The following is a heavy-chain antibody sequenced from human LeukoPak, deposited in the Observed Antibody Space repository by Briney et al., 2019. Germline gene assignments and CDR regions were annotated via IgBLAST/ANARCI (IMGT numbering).Heavy chain of an antibody. CDR3: ARVRLYDSSGYSNNWFDP. V-gene: IGHV4-34*01. D-gene: IGHD3-22*01. Sequence: SETLSLTCAVYGGSFSGYYWSWIRQPPGKGLEWIGEINYSGSTNYNPSLKSRVTISVDTSKNQFSLKLSSVTAADTAVYYCARVRLYDSSGYSNNWFDPWGQGTLVTVSS. CDR1: GGSFSGYY. J-gene: IGHJ5*02. CDR2: INYSGST.